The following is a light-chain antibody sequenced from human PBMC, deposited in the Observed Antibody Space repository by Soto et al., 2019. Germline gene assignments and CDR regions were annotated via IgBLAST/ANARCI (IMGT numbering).Light chain of an antibody. J-gene: IGKJ5*01. CDR2: AAS. CDR3: QHYNNDRPT. Sequence: DIQMTQSPSSLSASLGDRVTITCLAIQAISNAVAWYQQSPRSGTKLVIYAASSLQSGVSSRFSGSGSGTDFTLTISSLQPEDFATYYCQHYNNDRPTFGQGTRLEIK. CDR1: QAISNA. V-gene: IGKV1-27*01.